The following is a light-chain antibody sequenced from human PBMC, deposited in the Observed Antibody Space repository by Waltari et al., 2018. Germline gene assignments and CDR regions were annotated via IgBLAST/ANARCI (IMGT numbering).Light chain of an antibody. Sequence: QSVLTQPPSVSAAPAPTVTISCSGSSSAVGRNCVSWSQQFPGTAPKLLIYDNNKQPSWTPDRFSGSKYGTSATLGITGLQTGDDADYYCATWDSSLSVVFGGGTKLTVL. CDR3: ATWDSSLSVV. CDR1: SSAVGRNC. CDR2: DNN. V-gene: IGLV1-51*01. J-gene: IGLJ2*01.